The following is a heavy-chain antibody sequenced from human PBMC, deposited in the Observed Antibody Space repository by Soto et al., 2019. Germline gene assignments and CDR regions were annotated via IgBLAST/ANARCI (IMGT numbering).Heavy chain of an antibody. Sequence: DVNLVESGGGLVQPGGSLRLSCEVSGFPLSSYDMNWVRQAPGKGLEWVSYIGSRDNIIYYADSVTGRFTISRDNARSSLSLQMDSLRAEDTAIYYCARDSTNTSSWYFDLWGRGTLVTVSS. V-gene: IGHV3-48*03. CDR3: ARDSTNTSSWYFDL. CDR2: IGSRDNII. J-gene: IGHJ2*01. D-gene: IGHD2-8*01. CDR1: GFPLSSYD.